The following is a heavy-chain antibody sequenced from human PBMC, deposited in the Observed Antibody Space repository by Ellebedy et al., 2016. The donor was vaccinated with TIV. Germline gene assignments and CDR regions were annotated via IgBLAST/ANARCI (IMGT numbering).Heavy chain of an antibody. CDR2: IYHSGST. V-gene: IGHV4-4*02. CDR3: VRDVYSGNSPVGMDV. Sequence: SETLSLTXVVSGGSISSSNWWSWVRQSPGKGLEWIGEIYHSGSTNYNPSLKSRVTISVDKSKNQFSLKLSSVIAADTAVYYCVRDVYSGNSPVGMDVWGQGTTVTVSS. D-gene: IGHD1-26*01. CDR1: GGSISSSNW. J-gene: IGHJ6*02.